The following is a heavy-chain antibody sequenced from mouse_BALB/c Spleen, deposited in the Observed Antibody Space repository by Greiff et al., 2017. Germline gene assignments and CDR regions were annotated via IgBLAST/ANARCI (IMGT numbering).Heavy chain of an antibody. V-gene: IGHV3-8*02. CDR2: ISYSGST. CDR3: ARKEGNYGFYYAMDY. Sequence: VQLKESGPSLVKPSQTLSLTCSVTGDSITSGYWNWIRKFPGNKLEYMGYISYSGSTYYNPSLKSRISITRDTSKNQYYLQLNSVTTEDTATYYCARKEGNYGFYYAMDYWGQGTSVTVSS. CDR1: GDSITSGY. J-gene: IGHJ4*01. D-gene: IGHD2-1*01.